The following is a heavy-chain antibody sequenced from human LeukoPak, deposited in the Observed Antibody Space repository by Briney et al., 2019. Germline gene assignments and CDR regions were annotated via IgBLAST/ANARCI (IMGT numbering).Heavy chain of an antibody. V-gene: IGHV4-34*01. CDR3: ARSRAYSSGPGSWFDP. CDR1: GGSFSGYY. CDR2: INHSGST. D-gene: IGHD6-19*01. J-gene: IGHJ5*02. Sequence: SETLSLTCAVYGGSFSGYYWSWIRQPPGKGLEWIGEINHSGSTNYNPSLKSRVTISVDTSKNQFSLKLSSVTAADTAVYYCARSRAYSSGPGSWFDPWGQGTLVTVSS.